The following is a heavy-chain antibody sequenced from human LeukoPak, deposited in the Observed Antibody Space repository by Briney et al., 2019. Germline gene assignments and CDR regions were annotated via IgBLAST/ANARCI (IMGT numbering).Heavy chain of an antibody. V-gene: IGHV3-53*01. J-gene: IGHJ4*02. CDR2: IHSGGTT. Sequence: GGSLRLSCEASGFTDSSDFMGWVRQAPGKGLEWVSIIHSGGTTYYADSVKGRFTTSRDNFKNTLNLQMNSLRAEDMAVYYCARGRGADWGQGTLVTVSS. D-gene: IGHD4/OR15-4a*01. CDR3: ARGRGAD. CDR1: GFTDSSDF.